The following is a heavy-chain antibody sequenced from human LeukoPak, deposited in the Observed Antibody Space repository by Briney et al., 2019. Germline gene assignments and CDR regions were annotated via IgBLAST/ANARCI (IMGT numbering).Heavy chain of an antibody. Sequence: GASVKVSCKASGYTFTSYYMHWVRQAPGQGLEWMGIINPSGGSTSYAQKFQGRVTMTRDMSTSTVYMELSSLRSEDTAVYYCARDLQGGYYDFWSGYSGFDYWGQGTLVTVSS. CDR3: ARDLQGGYYDFWSGYSGFDY. V-gene: IGHV1-46*01. D-gene: IGHD3-3*01. CDR2: INPSGGST. J-gene: IGHJ4*02. CDR1: GYTFTSYY.